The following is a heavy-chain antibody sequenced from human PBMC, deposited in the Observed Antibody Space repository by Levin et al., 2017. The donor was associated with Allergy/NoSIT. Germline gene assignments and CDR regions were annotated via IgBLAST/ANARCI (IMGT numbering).Heavy chain of an antibody. CDR1: GFTFTNAW. CDR2: IRSNADGGTS. D-gene: IGHD3-10*01. V-gene: IGHV3-15*07. Sequence: GGSLRLSCAASGFTFTNAWMNWVRQAPGKGLEWVGRIRSNADGGTSDYAAPVKGRFLFSRDDSKNTLYLHLSSLKTDDTAVYYCTTAYDSGSEDFQHWGQGTLVTVSS. J-gene: IGHJ1*01. CDR3: TTAYDSGSEDFQH.